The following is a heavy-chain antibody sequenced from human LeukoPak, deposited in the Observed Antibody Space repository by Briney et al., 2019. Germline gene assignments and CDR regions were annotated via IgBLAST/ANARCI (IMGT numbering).Heavy chain of an antibody. CDR3: ARGPDDGYNYIVH. CDR1: GFTFGSFA. Sequence: GGSLRLSCEASGFTFGSFAMYWVRQAPGKGLEWIAGIFGSGGSPHYADSVKGRFTISRDNSKNTVYLQINSLRAEDTAVYYCARGPDDGYNYIVHWGQGTLVTVSS. J-gene: IGHJ5*02. V-gene: IGHV3-23*01. D-gene: IGHD5-24*01. CDR2: IFGSGGSP.